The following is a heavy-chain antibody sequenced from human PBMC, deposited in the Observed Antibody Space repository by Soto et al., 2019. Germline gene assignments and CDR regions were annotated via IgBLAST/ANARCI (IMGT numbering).Heavy chain of an antibody. V-gene: IGHV1-46*01. CDR2: INPSGGST. CDR1: GYTFTSYS. J-gene: IGHJ5*02. Sequence: ASVKVSCKASGYTFTSYSMHWVRQAPGQGLEWMGIINPSGGSTSYAQKFQGRVTMTRDTSTSTVYMELSSLRSEDTAVYYCARGNGDSSGYYLFDPWGKGTLVTVYS. D-gene: IGHD3-22*01. CDR3: ARGNGDSSGYYLFDP.